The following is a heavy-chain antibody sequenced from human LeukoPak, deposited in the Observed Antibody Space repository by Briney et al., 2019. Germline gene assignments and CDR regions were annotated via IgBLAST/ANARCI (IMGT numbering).Heavy chain of an antibody. CDR2: INHSGST. CDR1: GGSFSGYY. J-gene: IGHJ6*03. Sequence: SETLSLTCAVYGGSFSGYYWSWIRQPPGKGLEWIGEINHSGSTNYNPSLKSRVTISVDTSKNQCTLKLSSVTAADTAVYYCASLAPSVIDYYMDVWGKGTTVTVSS. D-gene: IGHD3-10*01. V-gene: IGHV4-34*01. CDR3: ASLAPSVIDYYMDV.